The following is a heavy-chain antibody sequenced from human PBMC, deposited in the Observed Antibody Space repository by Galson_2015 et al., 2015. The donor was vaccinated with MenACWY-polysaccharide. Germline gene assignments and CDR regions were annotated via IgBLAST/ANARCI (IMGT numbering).Heavy chain of an antibody. CDR3: ERDISSWYFEL. CDR2: IWHDGSKK. Sequence: ALRLSCAASGLTFSDYGMHWGRQAPGTGVEWVAVIWHDGSKKFYVDSVKVRFTISRDNSKSTLSLQMNSRRAEDTAVYYCERDISSWYFELWGRGSLVTVSS. V-gene: IGHV3-33*01. CDR1: GLTFSDYG. J-gene: IGHJ2*01.